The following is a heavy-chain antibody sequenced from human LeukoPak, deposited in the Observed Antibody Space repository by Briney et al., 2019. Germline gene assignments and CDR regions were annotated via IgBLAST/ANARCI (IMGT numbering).Heavy chain of an antibody. D-gene: IGHD1-26*01. CDR2: ISYDGSNK. J-gene: IGHJ4*02. Sequence: GRSLRLSCAASGFTFSSYAMHWVRQAPGKGLEWVAVISYDGSNKYYADSVKGRFTISRDNSKNTPYLQMNSLGAEDTAVYYCARDRVGATDYFDYWGQGTLVTVSS. CDR3: ARDRVGATDYFDY. V-gene: IGHV3-30-3*01. CDR1: GFTFSSYA.